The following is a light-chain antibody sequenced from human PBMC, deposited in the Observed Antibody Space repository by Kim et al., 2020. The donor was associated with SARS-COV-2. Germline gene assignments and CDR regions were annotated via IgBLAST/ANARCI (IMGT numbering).Light chain of an antibody. J-gene: IGLJ3*02. CDR2: YDS. Sequence: SYELTQPPSVSVAPGKTARITCGGNNIGRKSVHWYQQKPGQAPVLVIYYDSDRPSGIPERFSGSNSGNTATLTISRVEAGDEADYYCQVWDSSSDHSEMFGGGTNLTVL. CDR1: NIGRKS. V-gene: IGLV3-21*04. CDR3: QVWDSSSDHSEM.